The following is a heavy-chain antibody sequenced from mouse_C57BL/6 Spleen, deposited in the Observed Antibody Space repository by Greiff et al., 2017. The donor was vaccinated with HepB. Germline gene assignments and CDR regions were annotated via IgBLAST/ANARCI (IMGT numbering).Heavy chain of an antibody. CDR2: IDPSDSYT. CDR1: GYTFTSYW. Sequence: VQLQQPGAELVMPGASVKLSCKASGYTFTSYWMHWVKQRPGQGLEWIGEIDPSDSYTNYNQKFKGKSTLTVDKSSSTAYMQLSSLTSEDAAVYYCARSGVYGNYRYFDFWGTGTTVTVSS. CDR3: ARSGVYGNYRYFDF. J-gene: IGHJ1*03. V-gene: IGHV1-69*01. D-gene: IGHD2-10*02.